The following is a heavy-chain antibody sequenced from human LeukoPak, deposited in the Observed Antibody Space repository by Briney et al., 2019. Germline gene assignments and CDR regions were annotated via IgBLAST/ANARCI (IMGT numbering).Heavy chain of an antibody. J-gene: IGHJ6*03. V-gene: IGHV1-8*03. Sequence: ASVKVSCKASGYTFTGYYMHWVRQAPGQGLEWMGWINPNSGNTGYAQKFQDRVTITRNTSISTAYMELSSLRSEDTAVYYCARAATVTYYYYMDVWGKGTTVTVSS. CDR3: ARAATVTYYYYMDV. CDR2: INPNSGNT. CDR1: GYTFTGYY. D-gene: IGHD4-11*01.